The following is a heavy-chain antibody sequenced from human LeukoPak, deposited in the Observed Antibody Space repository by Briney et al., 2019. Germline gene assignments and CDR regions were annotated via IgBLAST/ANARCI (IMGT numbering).Heavy chain of an antibody. V-gene: IGHV1-69*05. J-gene: IGHJ4*02. CDR3: ARDLVLRGYSYGGLAY. Sequence: ASVKVSCKASGGTFSSYAISWVRQAPGQGLEWMGGIIPIFGTANYAQKFQGRVTITTDESTSTAYMELSSLRSEDTAVYYCARDLVLRGYSYGGLAYWAQGTLVTVSS. CDR2: IIPIFGTA. D-gene: IGHD5-18*01. CDR1: GGTFSSYA.